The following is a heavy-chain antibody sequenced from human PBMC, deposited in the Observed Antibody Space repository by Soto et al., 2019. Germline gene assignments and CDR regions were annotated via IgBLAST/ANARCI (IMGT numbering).Heavy chain of an antibody. Sequence: SVKVSCKASGGTFSGYAISWVRQAPGQGLEWMGGIIPIFGTANYAQKFQGRVTITADESTSTAYMELSSLRSEDTAVYYCAGAKGSGWYFPWFDPWGQGTLVTVSS. CDR1: GGTFSGYA. J-gene: IGHJ5*02. V-gene: IGHV1-69*13. CDR3: AGAKGSGWYFPWFDP. CDR2: IIPIFGTA. D-gene: IGHD6-19*01.